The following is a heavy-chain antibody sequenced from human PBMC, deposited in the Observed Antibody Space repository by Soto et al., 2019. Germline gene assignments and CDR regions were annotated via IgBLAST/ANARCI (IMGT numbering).Heavy chain of an antibody. J-gene: IGHJ4*02. CDR2: ISSSSTYI. CDR1: AFTRSSYS. V-gene: IGHV3-21*01. CDR3: ARDALGVSATIHFDS. D-gene: IGHD2-15*01. Sequence: XRSLRLSCSPAAFTRSSYSIKRRRKAPGNGLEWASSISSSSTYIYNADSLKGRFTSCRDNAKRSVYLQMNRLRAEDTAVYYCARDALGVSATIHFDSWEPGSLV.